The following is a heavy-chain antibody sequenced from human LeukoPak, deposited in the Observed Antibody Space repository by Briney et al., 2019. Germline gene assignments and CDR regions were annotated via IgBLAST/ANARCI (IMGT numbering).Heavy chain of an antibody. D-gene: IGHD4-17*01. Sequence: PGGSLRLSCAASGFSFRSYSMNWVRQAPGKGLQWIAYIRSNSNTIYYADSVRGRFTISSDNTKNSLWLQMDGLRDEDTAVYYCARDRDYAFDYWGQGTLVTVSS. V-gene: IGHV3-48*02. CDR3: ARDRDYAFDY. J-gene: IGHJ4*02. CDR1: GFSFRSYS. CDR2: IRSNSNTI.